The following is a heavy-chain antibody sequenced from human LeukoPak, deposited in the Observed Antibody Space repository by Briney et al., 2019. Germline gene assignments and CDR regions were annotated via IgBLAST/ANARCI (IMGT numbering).Heavy chain of an antibody. CDR2: ISWNSGSI. CDR3: SKDGGRYCSSISCYATDY. D-gene: IGHD2-2*01. CDR1: GFTFDDYA. V-gene: IGHV3-9*01. J-gene: IGHJ4*02. Sequence: GGSLRLSCAASGFTFDDYAMHWVRQAPGKGLEWVSGISWNSGSIGYADSVKGRFTISRDNSKNTLYLQMNSLRAEDTAVYYCSKDGGRYCSSISCYATDYWGQGTLVTVSS.